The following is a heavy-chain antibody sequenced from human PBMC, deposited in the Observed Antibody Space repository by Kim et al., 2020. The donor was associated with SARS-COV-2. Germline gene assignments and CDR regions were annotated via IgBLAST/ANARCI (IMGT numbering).Heavy chain of an antibody. D-gene: IGHD6-13*01. V-gene: IGHV3-33*01. Sequence: GGSLRLSCAASGFTFSSYGMHWVRQAPGKGLEWVAVIWYDGSNKYYADSVKGRFTISRDNSKNTLYLQMNSLRAEDTAVYYCARGRAAADQRWYFDLWGRGTLVTVSS. J-gene: IGHJ2*01. CDR3: ARGRAAADQRWYFDL. CDR2: IWYDGSNK. CDR1: GFTFSSYG.